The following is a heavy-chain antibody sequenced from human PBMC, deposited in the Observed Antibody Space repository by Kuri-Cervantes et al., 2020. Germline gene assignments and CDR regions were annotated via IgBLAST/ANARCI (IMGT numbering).Heavy chain of an antibody. J-gene: IGHJ4*02. V-gene: IGHV3-48*02. D-gene: IGHD3-10*01. CDR1: GFTFSTYS. CDR2: ISSGSSTI. CDR3: ARDYHGSGIFDY. Sequence: GGSLRLSCAASGFTFSTYSMNWVRQAPGKGLEWVSYISSGSSTIYHADSAKGRFTISRDNAKNSLYLQMSSLRDEDTAVYYCARDYHGSGIFDYWGQGTLVTVSS.